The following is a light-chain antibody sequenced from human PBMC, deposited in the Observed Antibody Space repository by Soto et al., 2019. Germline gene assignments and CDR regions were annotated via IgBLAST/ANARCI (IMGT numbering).Light chain of an antibody. CDR3: QSYDSSLSDWV. J-gene: IGLJ3*02. CDR1: SSNSGSGYD. V-gene: IGLV1-40*01. CDR2: GNT. Sequence: QLVLTQPPSVAGGPGQRVAISCTGSSSNSGSGYDVHWYQQLPGTAPKLLIYGNTNRPSGVPDRFSGSKSGTSASLAITGLQAEDEADYYCQSYDSSLSDWVFGGGTKLTVL.